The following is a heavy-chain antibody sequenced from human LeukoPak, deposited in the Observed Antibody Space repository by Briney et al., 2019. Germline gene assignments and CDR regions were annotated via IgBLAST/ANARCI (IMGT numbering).Heavy chain of an antibody. V-gene: IGHV4-59*02. CDR1: GGSVERKY. CDR2: IDYSGST. D-gene: IGHD3-10*01. J-gene: IGHJ6*03. CDR3: ARSKITMVRGVTPNYYYYYMDV. Sequence: PSETLSLTCSVSGGSVERKYWSWIRQPPGKGLEWIGYIDYSGSTYYNPSLKSRVTISVDTSKNQFSLKLSSVTAADTAVYYCARSKITMVRGVTPNYYYYYMDVWGKGTTVTVSS.